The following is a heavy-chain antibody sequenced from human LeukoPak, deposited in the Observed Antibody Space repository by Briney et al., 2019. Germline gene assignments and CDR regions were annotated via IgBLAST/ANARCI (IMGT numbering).Heavy chain of an antibody. CDR1: GFTFSSYS. J-gene: IGHJ4*02. CDR3: ASSTVVAAAFDY. V-gene: IGHV3-21*01. D-gene: IGHD4-23*01. CDR2: ISSSSSYI. Sequence: GSLRLSCAASGFTFSSYSMNWARQAPGKGLEWVSSISSSSSYIYYADSVKGRFTISRDNAKNSLYLQMNSLRAEDTAVYYCASSTVVAAAFDYWGQGTLVTVSS.